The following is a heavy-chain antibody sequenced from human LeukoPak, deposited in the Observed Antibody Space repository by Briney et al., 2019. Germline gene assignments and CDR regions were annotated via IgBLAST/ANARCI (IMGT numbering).Heavy chain of an antibody. Sequence: ASVKVSCKASGYTFTSYDINWVRQATGQGLEWMGWMNPNSGNTGYAQKFQGRVTMTRNTSISTAYMELSSLRSEDTAVYYCARTHFDWLLGYYYYYGMDVWGQGTTVTVSS. J-gene: IGHJ6*02. V-gene: IGHV1-8*01. CDR1: GYTFTSYD. D-gene: IGHD3-9*01. CDR2: MNPNSGNT. CDR3: ARTHFDWLLGYYYYYGMDV.